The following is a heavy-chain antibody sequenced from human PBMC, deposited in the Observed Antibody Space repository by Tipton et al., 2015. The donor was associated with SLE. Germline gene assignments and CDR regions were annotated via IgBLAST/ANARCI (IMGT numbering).Heavy chain of an antibody. D-gene: IGHD5-24*01. CDR2: IYYSGRT. Sequence: TLSLTCDVSGFSISSGYYWGWIRQPPGKGLEWIGSIYYSGRTYYNSSLKSRVTISVDSSNNQFSLKLNSVTAADTAVYFCAREGVATIRNYYYYYMDVWGKGTTVTISS. V-gene: IGHV4-38-2*02. CDR3: AREGVATIRNYYYYYMDV. CDR1: GFSISSGYY. J-gene: IGHJ6*03.